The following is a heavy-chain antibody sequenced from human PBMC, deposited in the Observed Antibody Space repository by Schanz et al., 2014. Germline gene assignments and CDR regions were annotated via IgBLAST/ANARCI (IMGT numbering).Heavy chain of an antibody. Sequence: QVQLVQSGAEVKKPGSPVKASCKSSGGTFSSYAISWVRQAPGQGLEWMGRIIPILGIATYAQKFQGRLTITADKSTSTAYMELSSLRSDDTAVYYCARGGGPEDVFDIWGQGTILTVSS. D-gene: IGHD5-12*01. CDR3: ARGGGPEDVFDI. J-gene: IGHJ3*02. CDR2: IIPILGIA. V-gene: IGHV1-69*04. CDR1: GGTFSSYA.